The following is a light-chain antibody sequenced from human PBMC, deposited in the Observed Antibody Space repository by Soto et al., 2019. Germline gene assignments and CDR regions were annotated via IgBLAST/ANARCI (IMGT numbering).Light chain of an antibody. CDR2: EVS. CDR3: SSYSSTSTPWV. CDR1: SSDIGGHNY. Sequence: QSVLTQPASVSGSPGQSITISCTGTSSDIGGHNYVSWYQQHPGKAPKLMTYEVSNRPSGVSNRFSGSKSGNTASLTISGLQAEDEADYYCSSYSSTSTPWVFGGGTKLTVL. J-gene: IGLJ3*02. V-gene: IGLV2-14*01.